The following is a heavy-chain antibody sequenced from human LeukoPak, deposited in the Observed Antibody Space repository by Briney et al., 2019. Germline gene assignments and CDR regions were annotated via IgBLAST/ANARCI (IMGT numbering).Heavy chain of an antibody. CDR3: AIGRAVAGQELFDY. V-gene: IGHV4-4*07. CDR1: GGSISSYS. D-gene: IGHD6-19*01. CDR2: IYPSGST. Sequence: SETLSLTCTVSGGSISSYSWNWLRQPAGKGLEWIGRIYPSGSTNYNPSLRSRVTMSVDTSKDQFSLNLSSVTAADTAVYYCAIGRAVAGQELFDYWGQGTLVTVSS. J-gene: IGHJ4*02.